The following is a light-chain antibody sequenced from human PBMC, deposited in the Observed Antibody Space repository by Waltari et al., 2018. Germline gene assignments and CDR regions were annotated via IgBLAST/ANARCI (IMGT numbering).Light chain of an antibody. CDR3: QQYVTSPLA. CDR2: GAS. Sequence: EIVLTQSPGTLSLSPGERATLSCRASQRVSSSYLAWYQQTPGQAPRLLIYGASSRATGIPDRFSGSGSGTDFTLTISRLEPEDFAVYYCQQYVTSPLAFGQGTRLEIK. CDR1: QRVSSSY. V-gene: IGKV3-20*01. J-gene: IGKJ5*01.